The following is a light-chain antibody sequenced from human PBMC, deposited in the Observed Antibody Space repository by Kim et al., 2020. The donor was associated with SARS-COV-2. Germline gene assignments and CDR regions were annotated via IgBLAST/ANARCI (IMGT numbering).Light chain of an antibody. CDR2: AAS. CDR1: QGIGND. Sequence: AIQMTQSPSSLSASVGDRVTITCRASQGIGNDLGWYQQKPGQAPKLLIYAASTLQSGVPSRFSGSGSGADFTLTISSLLPEDFATYFCLQDYGYPRTFGQGTKLEI. J-gene: IGKJ2*01. CDR3: LQDYGYPRT. V-gene: IGKV1-6*01.